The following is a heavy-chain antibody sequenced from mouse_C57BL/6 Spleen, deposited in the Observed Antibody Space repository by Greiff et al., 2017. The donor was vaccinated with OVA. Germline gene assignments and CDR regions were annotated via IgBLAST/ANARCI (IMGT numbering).Heavy chain of an antibody. J-gene: IGHJ4*01. D-gene: IGHD1-1*01. CDR3: ARDGSTFYAMDY. CDR1: GFTFSDYG. CDR2: ISSGSSTI. Sequence: EVKLMESGGGLVKPGGSLKLSCAASGFTFSDYGMHWVRQAPEKGLEWVAYISSGSSTIYYADTVKGRFTISRDKAKNTLFLQMTSLRSEYTAMYYCARDGSTFYAMDYWGQGTSVTVSS. V-gene: IGHV5-17*01.